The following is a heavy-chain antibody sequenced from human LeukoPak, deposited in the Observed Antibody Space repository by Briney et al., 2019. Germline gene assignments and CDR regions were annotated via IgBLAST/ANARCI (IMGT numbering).Heavy chain of an antibody. Sequence: PGGSLRLSCAASGFTLDNYAVNWVRQVPGKGLEWISLISWNSGTIGYADSVKGRFTISRDNANNFLYLQMNSLRAEDTALYYCARAYKDRSLAGKKEFFQHWGQGTLVTVSS. CDR2: ISWNSGTI. V-gene: IGHV3-9*01. CDR1: GFTLDNYA. CDR3: ARAYKDRSLAGKKEFFQH. D-gene: IGHD6-19*01. J-gene: IGHJ1*01.